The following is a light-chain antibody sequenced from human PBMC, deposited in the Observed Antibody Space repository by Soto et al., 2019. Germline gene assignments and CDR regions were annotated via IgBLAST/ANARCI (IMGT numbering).Light chain of an antibody. CDR1: SGHSSYA. CDR3: QTWGTGIYVV. Sequence: QPVLTQSPSASASLGASVKLTCTLSSGHSSYAIAWHQQQPGEGPRYLMKVSSDGSHSKGDGIPDRFSGSSSGAERYLTISSLQSEDEADYYCQTWGTGIYVVFGGGTKLTVL. CDR2: VSSDGSH. J-gene: IGLJ2*01. V-gene: IGLV4-69*02.